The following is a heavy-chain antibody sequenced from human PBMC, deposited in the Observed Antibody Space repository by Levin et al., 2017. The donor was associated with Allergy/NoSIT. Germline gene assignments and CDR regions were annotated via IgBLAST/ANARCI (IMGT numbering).Heavy chain of an antibody. CDR2: LGIDTRYI. Sequence: GGSLRLSCEASGFNFGSYSMGWFRQAPGKGLEWVSSLGIDTRYIHYRDSVRGRFTVSRDNAKNSLYLQMNSLRVEDTAEYYCARDTGTTTMFGEVDVWGKGTSVTVSS. J-gene: IGHJ6*04. CDR1: GFNFGSYS. V-gene: IGHV3-21*06. D-gene: IGHD3-3*01. CDR3: ARDTGTTTMFGEVDV.